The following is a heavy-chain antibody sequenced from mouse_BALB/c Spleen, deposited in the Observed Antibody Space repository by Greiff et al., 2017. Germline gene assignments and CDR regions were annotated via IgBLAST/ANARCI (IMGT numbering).Heavy chain of an antibody. CDR1: GYTFTSYW. CDR3: TRSGTLYGSPHWYFDV. Sequence: EVQLQQSGTVLARPGASVKMSCKASGYTFTSYWMHWVKQRPGQGLEWIGAIYPGNSDTSYNQKFKGKAKLTAVTSTSTAYMELSSLTNEDSAVYYCTRSGTLYGSPHWYFDVWGAGTTVTVSS. V-gene: IGHV1-5*01. CDR2: IYPGNSDT. J-gene: IGHJ1*01. D-gene: IGHD1-1*01.